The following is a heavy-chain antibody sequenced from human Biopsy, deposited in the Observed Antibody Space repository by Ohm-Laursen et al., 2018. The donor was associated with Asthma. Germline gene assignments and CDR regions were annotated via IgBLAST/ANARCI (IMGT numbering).Heavy chain of an antibody. J-gene: IGHJ4*02. CDR1: GFTVSRDH. D-gene: IGHD3-22*01. CDR3: ARGDSSNWSHYYFDY. V-gene: IGHV3-53*01. Sequence: SLRLSCSASGFTVSRDHMFWVRQAPGKGLEWVSVIYSGGTSHTADSVRGQFTISRDYSKNTLYLQMHSLRAEDTAVYYCARGDSSNWSHYYFDYWSQGTLVTVS. CDR2: IYSGGTS.